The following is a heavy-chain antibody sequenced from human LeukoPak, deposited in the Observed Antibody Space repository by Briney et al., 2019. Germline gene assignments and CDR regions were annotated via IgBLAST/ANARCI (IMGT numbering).Heavy chain of an antibody. CDR1: GLTFSSYA. Sequence: QPGGSLRLSCAASGLTFSSYAMSWVRQAPGKGLEWVSAISGSGGSTYYADSVKGRFTISRDNSKNTLYLQMNSLRAEDTAVYYCAKEVLRYFDWLSQGLDYWGQGTLVTVSS. CDR3: AKEVLRYFDWLSQGLDY. V-gene: IGHV3-23*01. J-gene: IGHJ4*02. D-gene: IGHD3-9*01. CDR2: ISGSGGST.